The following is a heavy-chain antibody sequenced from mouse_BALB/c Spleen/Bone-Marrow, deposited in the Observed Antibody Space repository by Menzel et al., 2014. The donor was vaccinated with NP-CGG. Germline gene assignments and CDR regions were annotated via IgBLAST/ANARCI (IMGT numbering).Heavy chain of an antibody. CDR3: ARGGELRPWFAY. J-gene: IGHJ3*01. CDR1: GFTFSSYA. V-gene: IGHV5-6-5*01. Sequence: EVKVVESGGGLVKPGGSLKLSCAASGFTFSSYAMSWVRQTPEKRLEWVASIGSGGNTYYPDSMKGRFTISRDNARNILYLQMSSLRSENTAMYYCARGGELRPWFAYWGQGTLVTVSA. D-gene: IGHD2-4*01. CDR2: IGSGGNT.